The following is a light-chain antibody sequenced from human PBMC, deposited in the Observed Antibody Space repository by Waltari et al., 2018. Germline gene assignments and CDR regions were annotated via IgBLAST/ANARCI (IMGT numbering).Light chain of an antibody. Sequence: QTVVTQEPSSSSSPGGTVTLTCGLRSGPGSTSYPPSWYQQTPGQAPRPLIYSTNTRSSGVPDRFSGSILGNNAALTITGAQADDESDYYCVLYMGGGILFGGGTKLTVL. CDR3: VLYMGGGIL. V-gene: IGLV8-61*01. CDR1: SGPGSTSYP. J-gene: IGLJ3*02. CDR2: STN.